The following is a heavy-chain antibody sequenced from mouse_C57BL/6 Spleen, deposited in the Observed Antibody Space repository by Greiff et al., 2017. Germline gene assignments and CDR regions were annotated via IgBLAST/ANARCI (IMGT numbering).Heavy chain of an antibody. V-gene: IGHV1-64*01. Sequence: QVQLQQPGAELVKPGASVKLSCKASGYTFTSYWMHWVKQRPGQGLEWIGMIHPNSGSTNYNEKFKSKATLTVDKSSSTAYMQLSRLTSEDSAVYYCAREDGNSPYYFDYWGQGTTLTVSS. J-gene: IGHJ2*01. CDR3: AREDGNSPYYFDY. CDR1: GYTFTSYW. D-gene: IGHD2-1*01. CDR2: IHPNSGST.